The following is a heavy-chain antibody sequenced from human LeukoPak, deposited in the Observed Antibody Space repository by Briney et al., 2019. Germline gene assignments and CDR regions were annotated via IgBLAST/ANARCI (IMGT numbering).Heavy chain of an antibody. V-gene: IGHV1-2*02. J-gene: IGHJ4*02. CDR1: GYTFTDYY. CDR2: INPNSGGT. Sequence: GASVTVSCKASGYTFTDYYMHWVRQAPGQGLEWMGWINPNSGGTNYAQKFQGRVTITRDTSISTAYMELSRLRSDDTAVYYCARGGGYSGYVPYWGQGTLVTVSS. CDR3: ARGGGYSGYVPY. D-gene: IGHD5-12*01.